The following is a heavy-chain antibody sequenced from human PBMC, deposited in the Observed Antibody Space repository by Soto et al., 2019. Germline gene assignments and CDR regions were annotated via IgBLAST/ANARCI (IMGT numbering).Heavy chain of an antibody. CDR3: ARLPITMVRGVIIYYGMDV. CDR1: GGSISSYY. J-gene: IGHJ6*02. V-gene: IGHV4-59*08. Sequence: QVQLQESGPGLVKPSETLSLTCTVSGGSISSYYWSWIRQPPGKGLEWIGYIYYSGSTNYNPSLKSRVTIPVDTSKNQFSLKLSSVTAADTAVYYCARLPITMVRGVIIYYGMDVWGQGTTVTVSS. CDR2: IYYSGST. D-gene: IGHD3-10*01.